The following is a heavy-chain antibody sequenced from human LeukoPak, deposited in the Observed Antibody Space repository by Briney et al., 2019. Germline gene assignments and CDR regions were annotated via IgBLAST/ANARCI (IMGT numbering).Heavy chain of an antibody. Sequence: GGSLRLSCAASGFIFSDYSMNWVRQAPGKGPEWVSYISSSSATIYYADSVKGRFTISRDNAKNLLFLQMNSLRAEDTAVYYCVRDYFGSGTTWGYWGQGTLVTVSS. J-gene: IGHJ4*02. V-gene: IGHV3-48*04. CDR1: GFIFSDYS. D-gene: IGHD3-10*01. CDR3: VRDYFGSGTTWGY. CDR2: ISSSSATI.